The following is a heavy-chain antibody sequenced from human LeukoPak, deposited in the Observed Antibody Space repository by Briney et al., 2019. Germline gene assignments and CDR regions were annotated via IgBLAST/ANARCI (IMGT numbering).Heavy chain of an antibody. Sequence: PGRSLRLSCAASGFTFDDYAMHWVRQAPGKGLEWVSGISWNSGSIGYADSVKGRFTISRDNAKNSLYLQMNSLRAEDTAVHYCAKSGLLDYWGQGTLVTVSS. CDR3: AKSGLLDY. CDR2: ISWNSGSI. CDR1: GFTFDDYA. V-gene: IGHV3-9*01. J-gene: IGHJ4*02. D-gene: IGHD3-10*01.